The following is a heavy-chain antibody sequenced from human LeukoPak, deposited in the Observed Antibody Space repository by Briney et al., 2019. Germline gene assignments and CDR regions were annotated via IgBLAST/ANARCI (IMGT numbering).Heavy chain of an antibody. CDR2: IKQDGSEK. D-gene: IGHD6-19*01. Sequence: GGSLRLSCAASGFTFSSYSMNWVRQAPGKGLEWVANIKQDGSEKYYVDSVKGRFTISRDNAKNSLYLQMNSLRAEDTAVYYCARDRHSSGWYGVILDYWGQGTLVTVSS. V-gene: IGHV3-7*01. CDR1: GFTFSSYS. CDR3: ARDRHSSGWYGVILDY. J-gene: IGHJ4*02.